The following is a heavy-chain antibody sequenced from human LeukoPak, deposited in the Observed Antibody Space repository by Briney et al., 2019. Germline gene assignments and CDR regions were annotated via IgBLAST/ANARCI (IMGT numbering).Heavy chain of an antibody. V-gene: IGHV3-9*01. CDR1: GSTFDDYA. D-gene: IGHD3-9*01. Sequence: GGSLRLSCAASGSTFDDYAMHWVRQPPGKGLEWVSGISWNGGSIGYADSVKGRITISGDNAKNSLYLQMNSLRAEDTALYYCAKSLSYFDWSPLNYWGQGTLVTVSS. CDR2: ISWNGGSI. CDR3: AKSLSYFDWSPLNY. J-gene: IGHJ4*02.